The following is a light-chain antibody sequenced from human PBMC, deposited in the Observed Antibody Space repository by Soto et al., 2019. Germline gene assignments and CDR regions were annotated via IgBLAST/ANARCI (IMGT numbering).Light chain of an antibody. J-gene: IGKJ5*01. V-gene: IGKV3-11*01. Sequence: ILLTHSPATLSLSPGETATLSCSASQSVSGYIGWYQQKPGQAPRLLIYADSNRATGIPPRLSGSGSGKDFTLTISSLEPEDFSVYYCQQRYNWPITFGQGTRLEIK. CDR1: QSVSGY. CDR2: ADS. CDR3: QQRYNWPIT.